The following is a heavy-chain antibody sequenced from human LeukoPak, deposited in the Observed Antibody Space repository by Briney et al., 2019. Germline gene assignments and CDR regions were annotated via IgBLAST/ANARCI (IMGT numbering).Heavy chain of an antibody. CDR3: ARVMYYDILTGYGAFDI. J-gene: IGHJ3*02. Sequence: GGSLRLSCAASGFTFSSYGMHWVRQAPGKGLEWVAVIWYDGSNKYYADSVKGRFTISRDNSKNTLYLQMNSLRAEDTAVYYCARVMYYDILTGYGAFDIWGQGTMVTVSS. D-gene: IGHD3-9*01. CDR1: GFTFSSYG. CDR2: IWYDGSNK. V-gene: IGHV3-33*01.